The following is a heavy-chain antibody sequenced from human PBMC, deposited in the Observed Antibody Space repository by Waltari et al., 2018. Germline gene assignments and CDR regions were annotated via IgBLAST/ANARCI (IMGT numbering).Heavy chain of an antibody. J-gene: IGHJ4*02. D-gene: IGHD2-8*01. CDR1: GFTFSSSA. CDR2: ICGSGGST. CDR3: AKNRGGPNTDY. Sequence: EVQLVGSGGGLVQPGGSLRLSCAASGFTFSSSAMSWVRQAPGKGLEWVLAICGSGGSTYYADSVKGRFTIARDNSKNTLYLQMNSLRAEDTSVYDCAKNRGGPNTDYWGQGTLVTVSS. V-gene: IGHV3-23*04.